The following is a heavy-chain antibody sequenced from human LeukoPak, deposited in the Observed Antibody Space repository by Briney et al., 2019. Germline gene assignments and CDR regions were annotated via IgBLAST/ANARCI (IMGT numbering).Heavy chain of an antibody. CDR1: GDSFRSYY. J-gene: IGHJ5*02. V-gene: IGHV4-59*01. D-gene: IGHD2-21*02. Sequence: PSETLSLTCTVSGDSFRSYYWSWIRQPPGKGLEWIGFISYSGSANYNPSLKSRVAISIDTSKNHFSLRLSSMTAADTAVYYCARVMAVTATRRWFDPWGQGIRVTVSS. CDR3: ARVMAVTATRRWFDP. CDR2: ISYSGSA.